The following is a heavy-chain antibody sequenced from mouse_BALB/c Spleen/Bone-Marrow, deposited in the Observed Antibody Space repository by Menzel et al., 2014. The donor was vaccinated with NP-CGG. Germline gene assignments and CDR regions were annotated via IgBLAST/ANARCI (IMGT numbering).Heavy chain of an antibody. CDR3: TRREGNYAFAY. D-gene: IGHD2-1*01. CDR1: GYTFTSYW. CDR2: IYPSDSYT. V-gene: IGHV1-69*02. J-gene: IGHJ3*01. Sequence: VQLQQSGAELVRPGASVKLSCKASGYTFTSYWINWVKQRPGQGLEWIGNIYPSDSYTNYNQKFKAKATLTVDKSSSTAYMQLSRPTSEDSAVYYCTRREGNYAFAYWGQGTLVTVSA.